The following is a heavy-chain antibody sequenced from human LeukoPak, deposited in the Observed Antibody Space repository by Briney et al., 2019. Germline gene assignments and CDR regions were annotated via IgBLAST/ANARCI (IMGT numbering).Heavy chain of an antibody. J-gene: IGHJ5*02. CDR3: ARDPCGYNWFDP. V-gene: IGHV4-38-2*02. CDR1: GYSLSSGYY. CDR2: IYHSGST. D-gene: IGHD3-22*01. Sequence: KPSETLSLTCAVSGYSLSSGYYWGWIRQPPGEGLEWIGSIYHSGSTYYNPSLKSRVTISVDTSKNQFSLKLSSVTAADTAVYYCARDPCGYNWFDPWGQGTLVTVSS.